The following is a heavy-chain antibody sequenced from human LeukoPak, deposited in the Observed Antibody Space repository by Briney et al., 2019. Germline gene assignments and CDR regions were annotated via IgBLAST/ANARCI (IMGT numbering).Heavy chain of an antibody. D-gene: IGHD3-10*01. CDR1: GYTFIGYN. J-gene: IGHJ4*02. Sequence: ASVKVSCKSSGYTFIGYNLHWVRQAPGQGLEFMGHINPDSGATTYAQKFQGRVTMTRDTSISTAYMELSSLTSDDTAVYYCSRNDRGSGMGYWGQGTLVTVSS. V-gene: IGHV1-2*06. CDR3: SRNDRGSGMGY. CDR2: INPDSGAT.